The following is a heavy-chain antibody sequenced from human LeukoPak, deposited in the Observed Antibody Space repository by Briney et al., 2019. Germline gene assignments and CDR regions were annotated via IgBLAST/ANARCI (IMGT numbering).Heavy chain of an antibody. CDR1: GGSISSSSYY. D-gene: IGHD3-10*01. V-gene: IGHV4-39*07. Sequence: SETLSLTCTVSGGSISSSSYYWGWIHQPPGKGLEWIGSIYYSGSTYYNPSLKSRVTMSVDMSTRQISLKLSSVTAADTAVYYCARAVGGDGSGSLWGPGTLVTVSS. J-gene: IGHJ4*02. CDR2: IYYSGST. CDR3: ARAVGGDGSGSL.